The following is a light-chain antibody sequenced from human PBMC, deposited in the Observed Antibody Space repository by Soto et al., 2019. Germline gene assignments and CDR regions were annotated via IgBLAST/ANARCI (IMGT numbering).Light chain of an antibody. CDR2: SSS. CDR3: QQYGRSPLT. Sequence: EVALKQSLDTLSLSPGESAALSRIASESVSSCFLAWYQQKPGQAPRLLIYSSSNRATGIPDRFSGGGSGTDFTLTISRLEPADFAVYYCQQYGRSPLTFGGGTKVDIK. J-gene: IGKJ4*01. V-gene: IGKV3-20*01. CDR1: ESVSSCF.